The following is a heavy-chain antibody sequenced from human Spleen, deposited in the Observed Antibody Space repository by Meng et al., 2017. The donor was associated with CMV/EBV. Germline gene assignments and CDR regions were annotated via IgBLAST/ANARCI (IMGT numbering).Heavy chain of an antibody. V-gene: IGHV3-30*09. CDR2: ISYDGNNE. D-gene: IGHD2-2*01. CDR1: GFTFRNYA. Sequence: GGSLRLSCAASGFTFRNYALHWVRQAPGKGLEWVAVISYDGNNEFYADSVKGRFAVSRDNSKNTLYLQMNSLRAEDTAVYYCAKEALRSSTSTDAFDIWGQGTMVTVSS. J-gene: IGHJ3*02. CDR3: AKEALRSSTSTDAFDI.